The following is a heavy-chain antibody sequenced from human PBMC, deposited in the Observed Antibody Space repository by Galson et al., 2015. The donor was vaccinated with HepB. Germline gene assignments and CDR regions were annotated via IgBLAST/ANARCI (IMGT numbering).Heavy chain of an antibody. J-gene: IGHJ5*02. D-gene: IGHD6-13*01. Sequence: SLRLSCAASGFSICDYYMTWVRQAPGKGLEWVANINKDGSEKYYVDSVKGRFTISRDNAKRSLWLQMNSLRVEDTAVYYCVRDREVAGGGDWFDPWGQGTLVTVSS. CDR1: GFSICDYY. V-gene: IGHV3-7*01. CDR3: VRDREVAGGGDWFDP. CDR2: INKDGSEK.